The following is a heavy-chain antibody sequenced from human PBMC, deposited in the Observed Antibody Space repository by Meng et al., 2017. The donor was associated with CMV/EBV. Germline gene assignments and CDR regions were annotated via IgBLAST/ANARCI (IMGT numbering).Heavy chain of an antibody. V-gene: IGHV4-4*07. CDR2: IYTSGST. Sequence: PWQRPVLGLGQPSSTLSPPGTVSGGSISSYYWSWIRQPAGKGLEWIGRIYTSGSTNYNPSLKSRVTMSVDTSKNQFSLKLSSVTAADTAVYYCARDSSGWYPHFDYWGQGTLVTVSS. CDR3: ARDSSGWYPHFDY. J-gene: IGHJ4*02. CDR1: GGSISSYY. D-gene: IGHD6-19*01.